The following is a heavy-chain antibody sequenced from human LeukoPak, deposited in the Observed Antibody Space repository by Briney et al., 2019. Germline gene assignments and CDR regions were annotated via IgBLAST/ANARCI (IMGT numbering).Heavy chain of an antibody. CDR1: EFSVGSNY. D-gene: IGHD2-15*01. V-gene: IGHV3-66*01. Sequence: GGSLRLSCAASEFSVGSNYMTWVRQAPGKGLEWVSLIYSGGSTYYADSVKGRFTISRDNSKNTLYLQMNSLRAEDTAVYYCAKTGQLGYCSGGSCYLDFDYWGQGTLVTVSS. CDR3: AKTGQLGYCSGGSCYLDFDY. CDR2: IYSGGST. J-gene: IGHJ4*02.